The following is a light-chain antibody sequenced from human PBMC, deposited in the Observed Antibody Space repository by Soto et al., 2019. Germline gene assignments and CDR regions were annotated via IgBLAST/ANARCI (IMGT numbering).Light chain of an antibody. CDR2: GNS. V-gene: IGLV1-40*01. J-gene: IGLJ1*01. Sequence: QSVLTQPPSVSGAPGQRVTISCTGSSSNIAAGYDVHWYQQLPGTAPKLLIYGNSNRPSGVPDRFSGSKSGTSASLAITGLQAEDEADYYCQSYDSSLSVYVFGTGTKLTVL. CDR3: QSYDSSLSVYV. CDR1: SSNIAAGYD.